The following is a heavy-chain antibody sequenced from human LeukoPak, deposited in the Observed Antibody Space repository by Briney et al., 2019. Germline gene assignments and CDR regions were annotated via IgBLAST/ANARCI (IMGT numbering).Heavy chain of an antibody. Sequence: GASVKVSCKASGGTFSSYTISWVRQAPGQGLEWMGRINPNSGGTNYAQKFQGRVTVTRDTSISTAYMELSRLRSDDTAVYYCARARSGSYYNAKYYFDYWGQGTLVTVSS. CDR2: INPNSGGT. D-gene: IGHD3-10*01. CDR3: ARARSGSYYNAKYYFDY. J-gene: IGHJ4*02. CDR1: GGTFSSYT. V-gene: IGHV1-2*06.